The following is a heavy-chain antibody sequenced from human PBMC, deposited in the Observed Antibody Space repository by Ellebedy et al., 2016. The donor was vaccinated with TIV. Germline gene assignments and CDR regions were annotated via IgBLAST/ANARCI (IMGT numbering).Heavy chain of an antibody. CDR1: GYTFTSYY. CDR3: ARGGYCSGGSCRRYYYYGMDV. V-gene: IGHV1-46*01. J-gene: IGHJ6*02. Sequence: ASVKVSXXASGYTFTSYYMHWVRQAPGQGLEWMGIINPSGGSTSYAQKFQGRVTMTRDTSTSTVYMELSSLRSEDTAVYYCARGGYCSGGSCRRYYYYGMDVWGQGTTVTVSS. D-gene: IGHD2-15*01. CDR2: INPSGGST.